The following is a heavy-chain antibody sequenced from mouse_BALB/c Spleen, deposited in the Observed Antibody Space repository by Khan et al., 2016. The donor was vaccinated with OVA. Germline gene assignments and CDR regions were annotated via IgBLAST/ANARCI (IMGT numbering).Heavy chain of an antibody. V-gene: IGHV9-3-1*01. CDR2: INSYTGEP. CDR1: GHTFTKFG. CDR3: ARPPYFSYVLDN. D-gene: IGHD2-10*01. Sequence: QIQLVQSGPEVKKPGETVKISCKASGHTFTKFGMNWVKQAPGKGLKWMGWINSYTGEPTYADDFNGRFAFSLETSDSTAYLQINNLKNEDTATYFCARPPYFSYVLDNWGQGTSVTGSS. J-gene: IGHJ4*01.